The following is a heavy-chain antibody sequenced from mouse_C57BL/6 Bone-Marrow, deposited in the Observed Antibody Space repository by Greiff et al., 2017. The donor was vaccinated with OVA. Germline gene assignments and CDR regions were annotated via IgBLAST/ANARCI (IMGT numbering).Heavy chain of an antibody. J-gene: IGHJ4*01. D-gene: IGHD2-1*01. CDR2: ISSGGDYI. CDR3: TRLLDAMDY. V-gene: IGHV5-9-1*02. Sequence: EVKVVESGEGLVKPGGSLKLSCAASGFTFSSYAMSWVRQTPEKRLEWVAYISSGGDYIYYAATVKGRFTISRDNARNTLYLQMSSLKSEDTAMYYCTRLLDAMDYWGQGTSVTVSS. CDR1: GFTFSSYA.